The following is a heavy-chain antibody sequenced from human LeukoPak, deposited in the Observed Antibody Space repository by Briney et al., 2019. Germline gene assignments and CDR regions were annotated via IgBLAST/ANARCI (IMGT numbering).Heavy chain of an antibody. J-gene: IGHJ4*02. CDR2: ISGSGGST. Sequence: GRSLRLSCAASGFTFSSYAMSWVRQAPGKGLEWVSAISGSGGSTYYADSVKGRFTISRDNSKNTLYLQMNSLRAEDTAVYYCASINYDFWSGDTYYFDYWGQGTLVTVSS. CDR3: ASINYDFWSGDTYYFDY. D-gene: IGHD3-3*01. V-gene: IGHV3-23*01. CDR1: GFTFSSYA.